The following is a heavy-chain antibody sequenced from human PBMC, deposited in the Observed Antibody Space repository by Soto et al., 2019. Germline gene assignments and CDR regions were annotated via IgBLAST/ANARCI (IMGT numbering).Heavy chain of an antibody. CDR1: GGSFSGYY. CDR3: ARVSGAQGDIVVVVAAQEHYYYYYYMDV. Sequence: SETLSLTCAAYGGSFSGYYWSWIRQPPGKGLEWIGEINHSGSTNYNPSLKSRVTISVDTSKNQFSLKLSSVTAADTAVYYCARVSGAQGDIVVVVAAQEHYYYYYYMDVWGKGTTVTVSS. D-gene: IGHD2-15*01. V-gene: IGHV4-34*01. CDR2: INHSGST. J-gene: IGHJ6*03.